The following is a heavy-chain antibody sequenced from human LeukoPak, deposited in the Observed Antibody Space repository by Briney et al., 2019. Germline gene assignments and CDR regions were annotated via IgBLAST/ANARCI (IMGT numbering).Heavy chain of an antibody. CDR1: KFTFSNYG. Sequence: GGSLRLSCAASKFTFSNYGMHWVRQAPGKGLEWVAVISSDGSNKYYADSVKGRFTISRDNSKNTLYLQMDSLRAEDTAVYYCAKCPSGVLRYFAPIDYWGQGTLVTVSS. V-gene: IGHV3-30*18. J-gene: IGHJ4*02. D-gene: IGHD3-9*01. CDR2: ISSDGSNK. CDR3: AKCPSGVLRYFAPIDY.